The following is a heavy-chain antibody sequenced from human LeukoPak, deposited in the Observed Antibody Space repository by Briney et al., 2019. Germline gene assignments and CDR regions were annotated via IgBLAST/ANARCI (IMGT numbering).Heavy chain of an antibody. CDR1: GYSFTSYD. J-gene: IGHJ4*02. Sequence: GASVKVSCKASGYSFTSYDINWVRQASGQGLEWMGWMNPNSGNTGFAQKFQGRVTMTRNTSISTAYMELSSLTSEDTAMYYCARDPLRGGPGSYLLDYWGQGTLVTVSS. CDR3: ARDPLRGGPGSYLLDY. CDR2: MNPNSGNT. D-gene: IGHD3-10*01. V-gene: IGHV1-8*01.